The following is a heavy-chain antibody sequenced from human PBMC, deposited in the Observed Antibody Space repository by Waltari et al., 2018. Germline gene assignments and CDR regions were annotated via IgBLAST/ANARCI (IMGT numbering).Heavy chain of an antibody. V-gene: IGHV1-2*06. Sequence: QVQLVQSGAEVKKPGASMKVSCKASGYSFTGYHMHWVRQAPGQGLEWMGRINPNSGATNYTQKCQGRVTMTRDKSITTAYMELSRLTSDDTAVYYCAREGPEGLEYGGQGTLVTVSS. CDR3: AREGPEGLEY. J-gene: IGHJ4*02. CDR2: INPNSGAT. CDR1: GYSFTGYH.